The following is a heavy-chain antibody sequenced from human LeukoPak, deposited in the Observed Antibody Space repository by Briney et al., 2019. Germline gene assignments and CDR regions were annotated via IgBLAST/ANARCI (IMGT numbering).Heavy chain of an antibody. CDR1: GGSISSYY. D-gene: IGHD3-3*01. CDR2: IYYSGST. V-gene: IGHV4-59*01. Sequence: SETLSLTCTVSGGSISSYYWSWIRQPPGKGLEWIGYIYYSGSTNYNPSLKSRVTISVDTSKNQFSLKLSSVTAADTAVYYCARDTLGPIFGVANGFDPWGQGTLVTVSS. J-gene: IGHJ5*02. CDR3: ARDTLGPIFGVANGFDP.